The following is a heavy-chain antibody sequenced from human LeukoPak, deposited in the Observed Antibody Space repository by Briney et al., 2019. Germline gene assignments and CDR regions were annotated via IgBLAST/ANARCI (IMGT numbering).Heavy chain of an antibody. V-gene: IGHV1-46*01. CDR3: ARETPSLAYYYGMDV. CDR1: GYTFTSYY. J-gene: IGHJ6*02. CDR2: INPSGGST. Sequence: GASVKVSCKASGYTFTSYYMHRVRQAPGQGLEWMGIINPSGGSTNYPQKFQGRVTMTRDTSTSTVYMELSSLRSEDTAVYYRARETPSLAYYYGMDVWGQGTTVTVSS.